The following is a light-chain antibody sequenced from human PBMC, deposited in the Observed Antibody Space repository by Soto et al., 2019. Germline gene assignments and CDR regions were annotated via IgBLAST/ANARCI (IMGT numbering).Light chain of an antibody. V-gene: IGKV3-11*01. CDR2: DTS. CDR3: QQYNNWPPWT. Sequence: FVLKQSPSTLSLFPGERATLSCRASESTTSSLAWYQQKPGQAPRVLIYDTSTRATGIPDRFSGGGSGTDFTLTISSLQSEDFAVYYCQQYNNWPPWTFGQGTKVDIK. CDR1: ESTTSS. J-gene: IGKJ1*01.